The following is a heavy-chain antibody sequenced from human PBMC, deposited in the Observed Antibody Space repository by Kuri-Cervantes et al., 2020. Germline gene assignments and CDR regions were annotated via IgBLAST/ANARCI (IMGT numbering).Heavy chain of an antibody. CDR3: AKDRGYYGSGSYYNAAFDI. Sequence: GESLKISCAASGFTFSSYWMHWVRQAPGKGLVWVSRINSDGSSTSYADSVKGRFTISRDNAKNSLYLQMNSLRAEDTALYYCAKDRGYYGSGSYYNAAFDIWGQGTMVTVSS. J-gene: IGHJ3*02. D-gene: IGHD3-10*01. CDR2: INSDGSST. CDR1: GFTFSSYW. V-gene: IGHV3-74*01.